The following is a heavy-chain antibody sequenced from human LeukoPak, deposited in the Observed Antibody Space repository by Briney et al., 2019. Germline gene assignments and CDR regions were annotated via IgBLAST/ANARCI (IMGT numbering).Heavy chain of an antibody. D-gene: IGHD3-22*01. J-gene: IGHJ4*02. CDR1: GGSIRSGSYF. V-gene: IGHV4-61*02. Sequence: PSETLSLTCSVSGGSIRSGSYFWSWIRQPAGKGLEWIGRIYTSGSTNYNPSLKSRVTMSFDASNNQFSLRLSSVTAADTAVYYCARVTTGGYYNCWGQGTLVTGSS. CDR3: ARVTTGGYYNC. CDR2: IYTSGST.